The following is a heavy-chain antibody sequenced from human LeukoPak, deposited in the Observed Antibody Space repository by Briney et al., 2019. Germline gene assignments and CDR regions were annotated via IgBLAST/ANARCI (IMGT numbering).Heavy chain of an antibody. D-gene: IGHD5-12*01. J-gene: IGHJ4*02. CDR1: GYTFTGYY. CDR2: INPNSGGT. CDR3: ARGVHRYSGYDFAD. V-gene: IGHV1-2*04. Sequence: ASEKVSCKASGYTFTGYYMHWVRQAPGQGLEWMGWINPNSGGTNYAQKFQGWVTMTRDTSISTAYMELSRLRSDDTAVYYCARGVHRYSGYDFADWGQGTLVTVSS.